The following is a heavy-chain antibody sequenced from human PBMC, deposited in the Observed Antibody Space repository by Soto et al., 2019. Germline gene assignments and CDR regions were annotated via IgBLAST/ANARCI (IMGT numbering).Heavy chain of an antibody. D-gene: IGHD2-8*01. CDR2: ISSSSSTI. J-gene: IGHJ6*02. V-gene: IGHV3-48*02. CDR1: GFTFSSYS. CDR3: ARDHRPTHCTNGVCYTLLHHYYYYGMDV. Sequence: GGSLRLSCAASGFTFSSYSMNWVRQAPGKGLEWVSYISSSSSTIYYADSVKGRFTISRDNAKNSLYLQMNSLRDEDTAVYYCARDHRPTHCTNGVCYTLLHHYYYYGMDVWGQGTTVTVSS.